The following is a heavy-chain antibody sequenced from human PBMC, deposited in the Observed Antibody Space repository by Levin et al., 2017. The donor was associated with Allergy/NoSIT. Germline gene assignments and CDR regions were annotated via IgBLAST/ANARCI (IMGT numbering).Heavy chain of an antibody. V-gene: IGHV3-30*01. D-gene: IGHD1-26*01. Sequence: GGSLRLSCAASGFTFSAYAMHWARQAPGKGLEWVAVISYDGSNKNYADSVKGRFTISRDNSRNTLYMQMNSLRAEDTAVYYCARSQGTYYEYFDYWGQGTLVTVSS. CDR2: ISYDGSNK. CDR1: GFTFSAYA. J-gene: IGHJ4*02. CDR3: ARSQGTYYEYFDY.